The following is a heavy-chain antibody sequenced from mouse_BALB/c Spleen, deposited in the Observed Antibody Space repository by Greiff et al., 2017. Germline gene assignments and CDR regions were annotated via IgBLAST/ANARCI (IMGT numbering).Heavy chain of an antibody. CDR1: GFSLTGYG. V-gene: IGHV2-6-7*01. J-gene: IGHJ2*01. CDR3: SSEGLPLDY. CDR2: IWGYGST. Sequence: VKLVESGPGLVAPSQTLSITCTVSGFSLTGYGVNWVRQPPGKGLEWLGMIWGYGSTDYNSALKSRLSISKNNSKSQVFLKMNSLYADDTARYSCSSEGLPLDYWGQGTTLTVS. D-gene: IGHD2-2*01.